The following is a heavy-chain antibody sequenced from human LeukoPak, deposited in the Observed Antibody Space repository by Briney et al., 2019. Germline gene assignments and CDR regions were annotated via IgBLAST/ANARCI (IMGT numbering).Heavy chain of an antibody. V-gene: IGHV4-31*03. D-gene: IGHD2-2*01. CDR3: ARALMDCSSTSCYPAWYYYYYGMDV. CDR1: GDSIAGGIHY. Sequence: ASETLSLTCTVSGDSIAGGIHYWSWIRQHPGKGLEWMGYFYHSEKTYYSPSLQSRLIMSVDTSKNQFSLKLSSVTAADTAVYHCARALMDCSSTSCYPAWYYYYYGMDVWGQGTTVTVSS. J-gene: IGHJ6*02. CDR2: FYHSEKT.